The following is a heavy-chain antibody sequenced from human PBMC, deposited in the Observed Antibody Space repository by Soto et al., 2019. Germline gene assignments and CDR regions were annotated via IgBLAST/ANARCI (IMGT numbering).Heavy chain of an antibody. CDR3: AREVVETSSLWLDP. J-gene: IGHJ5*02. Sequence: ASVKVSCKASGYTFTNNDINWVRQAPGQGLEWIGWMNTSTNTTDSAEVFEGRVSLTWDTSISTAYMQLNSLKIDDTGVYYCAREVVETSSLWLDPWGQGTLVTVS. CDR2: MNTSTNTT. CDR1: GYTFTNND. D-gene: IGHD6-6*01. V-gene: IGHV1-8*01.